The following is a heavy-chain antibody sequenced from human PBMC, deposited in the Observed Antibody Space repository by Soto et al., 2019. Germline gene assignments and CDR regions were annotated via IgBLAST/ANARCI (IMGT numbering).Heavy chain of an antibody. CDR1: GFTFSSYA. CDR2: ISGSGGST. CDR3: AKGVSSSWFDYYYYYMDV. V-gene: IGHV3-23*01. D-gene: IGHD6-13*01. Sequence: QPGGSLRLSCAASGFTFSSYAMSWVRQAPGKGLEWVSAISGSGGSTYYADSVKGRFTISRDNSKNTLYLQMNSLRAEDTAVYYCAKGVSSSWFDYYYYYMDVWGKGTTVTVSS. J-gene: IGHJ6*03.